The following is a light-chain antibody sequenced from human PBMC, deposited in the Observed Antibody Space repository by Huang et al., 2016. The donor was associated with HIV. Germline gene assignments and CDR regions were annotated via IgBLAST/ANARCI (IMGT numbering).Light chain of an antibody. CDR1: QSLRHRNGLNY. CDR2: LGS. V-gene: IGKV2-28*01. CDR3: MEALQAPYT. J-gene: IGKJ2*01. Sequence: DAVMTQSPLSLPVPPGEPASISCRSSQSLRHRNGLNYLDWYLQKPGQSPQLLIHLGSSRASWGPDRFSGGGSGTDFSLNISSVEAEDAGIYYCMEALQAPYTFGQGTKLEI.